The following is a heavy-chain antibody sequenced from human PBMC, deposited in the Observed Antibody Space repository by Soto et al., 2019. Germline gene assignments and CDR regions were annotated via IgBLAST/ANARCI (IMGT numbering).Heavy chain of an antibody. CDR1: GYSFTSYW. D-gene: IGHD6-13*01. J-gene: IGHJ5*02. CDR3: ATRPYSSSWGGEWFDP. CDR2: IDPSDSYT. Sequence: HGESLKISCKGSGYSFTSYWISWVRQMPGKGLEWMGRIDPSDSYTNYSPSFQGHVTISADKSISTAYLQWSSLKASDTAMYYCATRPYSSSWGGEWFDPWGQGTLVTVSS. V-gene: IGHV5-10-1*01.